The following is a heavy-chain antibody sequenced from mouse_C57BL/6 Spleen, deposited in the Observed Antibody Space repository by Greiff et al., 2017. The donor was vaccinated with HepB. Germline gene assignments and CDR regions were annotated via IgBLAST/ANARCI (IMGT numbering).Heavy chain of an antibody. CDR1: GFTFSSYG. CDR2: ISSGGSYT. V-gene: IGHV5-6*01. J-gene: IGHJ4*01. Sequence: DVQLVESGGDLVKPGGSLKLSCAASGFTFSSYGMSWVRQTPDKRLEWVATISSGGSYTYYPDSVKGRFTISRDNAKNTLYLQMSSLKSEDTAMYYCARHRGVVATPYYAMDYWGQGTSVTVSS. CDR3: ARHRGVVATPYYAMDY. D-gene: IGHD1-1*01.